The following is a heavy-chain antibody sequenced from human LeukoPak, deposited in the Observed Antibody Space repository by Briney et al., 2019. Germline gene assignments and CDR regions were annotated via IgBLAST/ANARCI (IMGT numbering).Heavy chain of an antibody. J-gene: IGHJ5*02. D-gene: IGHD6-13*01. CDR2: INHSGST. CDR1: GGSISSYY. V-gene: IGHV4-34*01. CDR3: ARGGIAAAGNWFDP. Sequence: SETLSLTCTVSGGSISSYYWSWIRQPPGKGLEWIGEINHSGSTNYNPSLKSRVTISVDTSKNQFSLKLSSVTAADTAVYYCARGGIAAAGNWFDPWGQGTLVTVSS.